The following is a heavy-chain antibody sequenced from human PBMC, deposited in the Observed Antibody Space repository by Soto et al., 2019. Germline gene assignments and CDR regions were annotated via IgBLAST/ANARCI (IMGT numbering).Heavy chain of an antibody. D-gene: IGHD3-22*01. J-gene: IGHJ4*02. CDR1: GFTFSSYA. V-gene: IGHV3-30-3*01. CDR2: ISYDGSNK. CDR3: ARDLGYYYDSSGYYYRSYFDY. Sequence: QVQLVESGGGVVQPGRSLRLSCAASGFTFSSYAMHWVRQAPGKGLEWVAVISYDGSNKYYADSVKGRFTISRDNSKNTLYLQMNSLRAEDTAVYYCARDLGYYYDSSGYYYRSYFDYWGQGTLVTVSS.